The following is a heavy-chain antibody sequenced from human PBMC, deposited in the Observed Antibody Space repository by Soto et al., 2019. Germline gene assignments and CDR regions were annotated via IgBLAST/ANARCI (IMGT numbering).Heavy chain of an antibody. D-gene: IGHD3-22*01. J-gene: IGHJ4*02. CDR3: AYDRDSSVLPRNEY. CDR2: IKSKAHGGTT. V-gene: IGHV3-15*07. Sequence: EVQLAESVGGLIKPGESLTLSCAVSDCIFSDAWMKWVRQSPGKGLEWGGRIKSKAHGGTTDYAAPLKGRFTILREDSKNTLYLQMKSLKTEGTAMYYCAYDRDSSVLPRNEYWGQGAQVTVSS. CDR1: DCIFSDAW.